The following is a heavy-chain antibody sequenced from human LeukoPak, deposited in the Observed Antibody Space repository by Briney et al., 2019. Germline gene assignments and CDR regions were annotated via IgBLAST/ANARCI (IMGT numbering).Heavy chain of an antibody. D-gene: IGHD2-2*01. V-gene: IGHV4-38-2*02. Sequence: SETLSLTYTVSGYSISSGYYWGWIRQPPGKGLEWIGSIYHSGRTFYNPSLKSRVTISVDTSKNQFSLKLSSVTAADTAVYYCARHVVVPAAIIGFYFDYWGQGTLVTVSS. J-gene: IGHJ4*02. CDR3: ARHVVVPAAIIGFYFDY. CDR1: GYSISSGYY. CDR2: IYHSGRT.